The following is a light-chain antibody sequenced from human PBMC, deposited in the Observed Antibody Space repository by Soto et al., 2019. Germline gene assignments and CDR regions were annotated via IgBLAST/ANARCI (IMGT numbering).Light chain of an antibody. CDR2: GAS. Sequence: DIQMTQAPSTLSASVGDRVTLTCRASQSISSWLAWYQQKPGKAPKLLINGASSLQSGVRSRFSGSGSGTEFNLTISSLQPEDFATYYCQQTNSFPRRCTFGPGTKVDIK. V-gene: IGKV1-5*01. CDR1: QSISSW. J-gene: IGKJ3*01. CDR3: QQTNSFPRRCT.